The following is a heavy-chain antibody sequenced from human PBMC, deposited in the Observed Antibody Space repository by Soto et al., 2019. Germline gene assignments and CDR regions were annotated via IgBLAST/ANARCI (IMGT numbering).Heavy chain of an antibody. V-gene: IGHV1-69*01. CDR3: ARGRQWLDRRSAFDI. CDR1: GGSFSNYG. Sequence: QVQLVQSGAEVKKPGSSVKVSCKAFGGSFSNYGVNWVRQAPGQGLEWLGGIIPRLGTANYAQNFRDRVTITADESTTTVYLDLTSLTSEDAAVFYCARGRQWLDRRSAFDIWGQGTKVTVSS. D-gene: IGHD6-19*01. CDR2: IIPRLGTA. J-gene: IGHJ3*02.